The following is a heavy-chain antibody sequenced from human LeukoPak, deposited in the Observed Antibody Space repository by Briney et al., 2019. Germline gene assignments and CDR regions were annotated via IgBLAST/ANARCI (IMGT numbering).Heavy chain of an antibody. CDR3: ASALIAAAGTGTY. J-gene: IGHJ4*02. CDR2: INWNVGST. D-gene: IGHD6-13*01. V-gene: IGHV3-20*04. Sequence: GGSLRLSCAASGFTFYDYGMSWVRQAPGKGLEWVSGINWNVGSTAYADPVKGRFTISRDNAKNSLYLQMNSLRAEDTAVYYCASALIAAAGTGTYWGQGTLVTVSS. CDR1: GFTFYDYG.